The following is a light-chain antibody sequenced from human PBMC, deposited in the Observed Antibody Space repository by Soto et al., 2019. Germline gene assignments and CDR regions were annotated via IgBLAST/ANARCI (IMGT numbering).Light chain of an antibody. J-gene: IGLJ1*01. CDR3: CSYAGSSTYV. CDR2: EVS. Sequence: QSALTQPASVSGSPGQSITISCTGISSDVGSYNLVSWYQQHPGKAPKLMIYEVSKRPSGVSNRFSGSKSGITASLTISGLQAEYEADYYCCSYAGSSTYVFGTGTKVTVL. V-gene: IGLV2-23*02. CDR1: SSDVGSYNL.